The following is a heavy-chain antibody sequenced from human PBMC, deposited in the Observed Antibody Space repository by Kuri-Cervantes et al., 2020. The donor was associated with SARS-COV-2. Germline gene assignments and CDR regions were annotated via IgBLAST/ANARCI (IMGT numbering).Heavy chain of an antibody. CDR2: INSDGSST. J-gene: IGHJ4*02. Sequence: GESLKIPCAASGFTFNNYDMYWVRQAPGKGLVWVSRINSDGSSTSYADSVKGRFNISRDNAKNTLYLQMNRLRAEDTAVYYCASRKGTDTEYSDRSGFVYWGQGTLVTVSS. CDR1: GFTFNNYD. V-gene: IGHV3-74*01. CDR3: ASRKGTDTEYSDRSGFVY. D-gene: IGHD3-22*01.